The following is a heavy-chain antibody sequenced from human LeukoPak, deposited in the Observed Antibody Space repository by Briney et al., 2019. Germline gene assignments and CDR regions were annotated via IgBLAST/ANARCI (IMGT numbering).Heavy chain of an antibody. D-gene: IGHD3-9*01. V-gene: IGHV4-30-4*01. J-gene: IGHJ5*02. Sequence: SQTLSLTCNVSGGSISSGDYFWNWIRQPPGKGLEWLGYIHYTGRTYYNPSLQSRVTMSVDTSKSQFSLRLSSVTAADTAIYYCARESYSYEIFAGYQRATWFDPWGQGTLVTVSS. CDR3: ARESYSYEIFAGYQRATWFDP. CDR1: GGSISSGDYF. CDR2: IHYTGRT.